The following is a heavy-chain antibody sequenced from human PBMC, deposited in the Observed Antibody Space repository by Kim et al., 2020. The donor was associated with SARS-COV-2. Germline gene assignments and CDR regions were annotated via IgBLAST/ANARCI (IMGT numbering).Heavy chain of an antibody. CDR3: ASQSGWYLDS. D-gene: IGHD6-19*01. V-gene: IGHV4-4*02. CDR2: THHSGVT. J-gene: IGHJ4*02. CDR1: GGSITTNW. Sequence: SETLSLTCIVSGGSITTNWWSWVRQFPEKGLEWIGETHHSGVTKYTPSLKSRVTISMDKSKNQFSLTLRSVTAADTAVYYCASQSGWYLDSWGQGTLVTVSS.